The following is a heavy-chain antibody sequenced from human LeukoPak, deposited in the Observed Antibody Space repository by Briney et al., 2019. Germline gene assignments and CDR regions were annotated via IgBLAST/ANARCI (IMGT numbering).Heavy chain of an antibody. V-gene: IGHV3-30-3*01. CDR1: GFTFSSYA. CDR2: ISYDGSNK. CDR3: ARWIGDCTNGVCRKYYFDY. Sequence: GGSLRLSCAASGFTFSSYAMHWVRQAPGKGLEWLAVISYDGSNKYCADSVKGRFTISRDNSKNTLYLQMNSLRAEDTAVYYCARWIGDCTNGVCRKYYFDYWGQGTLVTVSS. J-gene: IGHJ4*02. D-gene: IGHD2-8*01.